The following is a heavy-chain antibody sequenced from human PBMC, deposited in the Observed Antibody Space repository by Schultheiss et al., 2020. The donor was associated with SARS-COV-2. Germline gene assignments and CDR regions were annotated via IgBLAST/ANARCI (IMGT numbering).Heavy chain of an antibody. V-gene: IGHV4-38-2*01. D-gene: IGHD3-22*01. CDR2: INHSGST. J-gene: IGHJ4*02. CDR1: GYSISSGYY. Sequence: SETLSLTCAVSGYSISSGYYWGWIRQPPGKGLEWIGEINHSGSTNYNPSLKSRVTISVDTSKNQFSLKLSSVTAADTAVYYCARARGYYSGLDYWGQGTLVTVSS. CDR3: ARARGYYSGLDY.